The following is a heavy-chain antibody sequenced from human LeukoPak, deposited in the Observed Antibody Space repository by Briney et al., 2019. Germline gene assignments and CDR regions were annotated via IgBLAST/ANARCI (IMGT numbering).Heavy chain of an antibody. J-gene: IGHJ3*02. CDR2: IYHNGST. CDR3: ARKYCSATSCSYAFDI. D-gene: IGHD2-2*01. Sequence: SETLSLTCTVSGGSISSGGYYWSWIRQPPGKGLEWIGYIYHNGSTYYNPSLKSRVTISVDRSKNQFSLKLSSVTAADTAVYFCARKYCSATSCSYAFDIWGQETMVTVSS. V-gene: IGHV4-30-2*01. CDR1: GGSISSGGYY.